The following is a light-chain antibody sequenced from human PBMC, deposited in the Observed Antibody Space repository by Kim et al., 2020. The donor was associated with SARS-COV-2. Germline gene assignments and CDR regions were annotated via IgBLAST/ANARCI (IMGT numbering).Light chain of an antibody. CDR1: NIGSKS. V-gene: IGLV3-21*04. CDR3: QVWDSSSDHPWV. CDR2: YDS. J-gene: IGLJ3*02. Sequence: PGRTDRITCGGNNIGSKSVHGYQQKPGQAPVLVIYYDSDRPSGIPERFSGSNSGNTATLTISRVEAGDEADYYCQVWDSSSDHPWVFGGGTQLTVL.